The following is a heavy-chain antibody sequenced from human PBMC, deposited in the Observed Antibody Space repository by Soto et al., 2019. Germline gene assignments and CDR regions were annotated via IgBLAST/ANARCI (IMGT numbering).Heavy chain of an antibody. J-gene: IGHJ4*02. V-gene: IGHV4-59*08. CDR1: GGYIISFY. Sequence: SQTKPLPSTVAGGYIISFYCSCIRQPTRKGLEWIGYVYYSGSTYYSPSLKSRVTISVDTSKNQFSLKLSSVTAADTAVYYCARHRGYLVYGSGNFDCWGPGTLVTVS. CDR3: ARHRGYLVYGSGNFDC. CDR2: VYYSGST. D-gene: IGHD3-10*01.